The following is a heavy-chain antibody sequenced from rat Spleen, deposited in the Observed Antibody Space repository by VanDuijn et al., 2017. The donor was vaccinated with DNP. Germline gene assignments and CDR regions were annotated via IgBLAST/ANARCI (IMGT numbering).Heavy chain of an antibody. V-gene: IGHV5-20*01. J-gene: IGHJ3*01. CDR2: ITHNGGIT. D-gene: IGHD5-1*01. CDR3: TREDWVLDY. Sequence: EVQLVESGGGLVQPGRSLKLSCAASGFIFRDYYMAWVRQAPGKGLEWIASITHNGGITFYPDSVKGRFTVSRDDAKSTLYLQMNSLRSEDTATYYCTREDWVLDYWGQGTLVTVSS. CDR1: GFIFRDYY.